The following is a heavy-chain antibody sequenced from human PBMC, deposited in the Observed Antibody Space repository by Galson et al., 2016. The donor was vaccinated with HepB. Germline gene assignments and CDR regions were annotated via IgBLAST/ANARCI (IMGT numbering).Heavy chain of an antibody. CDR2: ISGRGGST. V-gene: IGHV3-23*01. CDR1: GFTFSSFA. D-gene: IGHD1-1*01. CDR3: ARGTGTGWFDP. J-gene: IGHJ5*02. Sequence: SLRLSCAASGFTFSSFAMSWVRQAPGKGLEWVSAISGRGGSTYYAESVKGRFTNSRDDAKSSLYLQMNSLRAEETAVYFCARGTGTGWFDPWGQGTLVTVSS.